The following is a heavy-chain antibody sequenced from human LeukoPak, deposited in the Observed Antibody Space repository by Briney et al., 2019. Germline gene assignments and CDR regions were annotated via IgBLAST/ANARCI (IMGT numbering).Heavy chain of an antibody. D-gene: IGHD2-2*01. CDR3: ARARFIVVVPGAIDIDAFDI. CDR2: INHSGST. CDR1: VGSFSGYY. Sequence: SETLSLTCAVYVGSFSGYYWSWIRQPPGKGLEWIGEINHSGSTNYNPSLKSRVTISVDTSKNQFSLKLSSVTAAHTAVYYCARARFIVVVPGAIDIDAFDIWGEGTMVTVSS. J-gene: IGHJ3*02. V-gene: IGHV4-34*01.